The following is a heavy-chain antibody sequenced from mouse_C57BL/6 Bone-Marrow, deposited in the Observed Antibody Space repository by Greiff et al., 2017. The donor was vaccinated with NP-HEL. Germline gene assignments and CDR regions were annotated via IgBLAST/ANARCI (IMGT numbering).Heavy chain of an antibody. Sequence: EVKLVESGGGLVQPKGSLKLSCAASGFTFNTYAMHWVRQAPGKGLEWVARIRSKSSNYATYYADSVKDRFTISRDDSQSMLYLQMNNLKTEDTAMYYCVRGGPYYGSSSRYYAMDYWGQGTSVTVSS. CDR1: GFTFNTYA. D-gene: IGHD1-1*01. CDR2: IRSKSSNYAT. CDR3: VRGGPYYGSSSRYYAMDY. V-gene: IGHV10-3*01. J-gene: IGHJ4*01.